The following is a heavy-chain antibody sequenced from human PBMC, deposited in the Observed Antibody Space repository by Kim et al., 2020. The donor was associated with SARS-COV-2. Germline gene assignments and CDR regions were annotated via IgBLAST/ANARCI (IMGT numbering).Heavy chain of an antibody. V-gene: IGHV4-31*02. J-gene: IGHJ3*02. Sequence: SLKSRVSISVDTSKNQFSLKLSSVTAADTAVYYCARAPITMIVVVKAFDSWGQGTMVTVSS. D-gene: IGHD3-22*01. CDR3: ARAPITMIVVVKAFDS.